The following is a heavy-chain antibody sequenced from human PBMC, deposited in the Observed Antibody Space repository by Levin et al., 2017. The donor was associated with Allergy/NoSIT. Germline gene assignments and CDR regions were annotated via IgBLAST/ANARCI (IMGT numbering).Heavy chain of an antibody. V-gene: IGHV3-30*14. D-gene: IGHD6-13*01. CDR3: ARPSKGSRVSAPIDC. CDR2: ISYDGNNE. J-gene: IGHJ4*02. CDR1: GFTFSNYA. Sequence: GGSLRLSCAASGFTFSNYAMQWVRQAPGKGLEWVAVISYDGNNEYYADSVKGRLTISRDNSKNTLYLQMNSLRLDDTAVYYCARPSKGSRVSAPIDCWGQGTLVTVSS.